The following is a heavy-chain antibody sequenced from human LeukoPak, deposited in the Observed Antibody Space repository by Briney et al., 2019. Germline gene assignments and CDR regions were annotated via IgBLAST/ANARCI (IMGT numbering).Heavy chain of an antibody. Sequence: GGSLRLSCAASGFTFSSYAMSWVRQAPGKGLEWVSAISGSGGSTYYADSVKGRFTISRDNSKNTLYLQMNSLRAEDTAVYYCAKDMKPPHGFWSGYYDYWGQGTLVTVSS. CDR3: AKDMKPPHGFWSGYYDY. CDR1: GFTFSSYA. D-gene: IGHD3-3*01. J-gene: IGHJ4*02. V-gene: IGHV3-23*01. CDR2: ISGSGGST.